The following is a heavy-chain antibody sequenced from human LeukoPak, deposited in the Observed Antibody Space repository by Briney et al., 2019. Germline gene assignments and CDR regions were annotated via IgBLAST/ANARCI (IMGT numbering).Heavy chain of an antibody. CDR2: IGRSASYM. V-gene: IGHV3-21*01. D-gene: IGHD2-15*01. CDR1: GFTFSSYS. J-gene: IGHJ4*02. CDR3: ARDAPSWSWDY. Sequence: GGSLRLSCAASGFTFSSYSINWVRQAPGKGLEWVSTIGRSASYMYYADSLKGRFTISRDNAKNSLYLQMNSLRVEDTAVYYCARDAPSWSWDYWGQGTLVTVSS.